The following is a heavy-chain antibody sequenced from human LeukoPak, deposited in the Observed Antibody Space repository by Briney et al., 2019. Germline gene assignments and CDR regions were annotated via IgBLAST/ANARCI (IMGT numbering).Heavy chain of an antibody. V-gene: IGHV3-21*01. CDR1: GFTLSSYS. CDR2: ISSSSSYI. Sequence: GGSLRLSCAASGFTLSSYSMNCVRQAPGKGLEWVSSISSSSSYIYYADSVKGRFTISRDNSKSTLYLQMNSLRAEDTAVYYCAKGPEIFGVVRGPFDYWGQGTLVTVSS. D-gene: IGHD3-3*01. CDR3: AKGPEIFGVVRGPFDY. J-gene: IGHJ4*02.